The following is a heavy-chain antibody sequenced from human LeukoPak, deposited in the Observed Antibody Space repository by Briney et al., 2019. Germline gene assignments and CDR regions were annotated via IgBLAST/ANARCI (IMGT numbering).Heavy chain of an antibody. CDR2: MNPNSGNT. D-gene: IGHD3-22*01. CDR1: GYTFTSYD. Sequence: ASVKVSCKASGYTFTSYDLNWVRQATGQGPEWIGWMNPNSGNTGYAQKFQGRVTLTRSTSISTAYMELRSLSSEDTAVYYCAGDYYDSSGYYYLLDYWGQGTLVTVSS. J-gene: IGHJ4*02. CDR3: AGDYYDSSGYYYLLDY. V-gene: IGHV1-8*01.